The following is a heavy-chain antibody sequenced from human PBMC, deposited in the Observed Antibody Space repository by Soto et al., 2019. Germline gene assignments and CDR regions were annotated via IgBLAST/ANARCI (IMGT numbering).Heavy chain of an antibody. J-gene: IGHJ4*02. D-gene: IGHD1-26*01. CDR1: GFTFSNYW. CDR2: INDQGSSP. V-gene: IGHV3-74*01. Sequence: EVQLVESGGALVQPGGSLRLSCAASGFTFSNYWMHWVRQAPGKGLVWISRINDQGSSPTYADSVKGRFTISRDNVKNTLSLQMSSVRAEDTAVYYCVSGLEWELRGQGTLVTVSS. CDR3: VSGLEWEL.